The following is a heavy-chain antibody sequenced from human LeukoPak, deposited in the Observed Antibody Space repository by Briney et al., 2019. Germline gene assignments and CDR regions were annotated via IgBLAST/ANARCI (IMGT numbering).Heavy chain of an antibody. D-gene: IGHD5-12*01. CDR2: INHSGST. Sequence: KPSETLSLTCAVYGGSFSGYYWSWIRQPPGKGLEWIGQINHSGSTNYSPSLKSRVTISVDTSKNQFSLNVSSVTAADTAVYYCARATSSYFYYMDVRGKGTTVTISS. CDR1: GGSFSGYY. CDR3: ARATSSYFYYMDV. J-gene: IGHJ6*03. V-gene: IGHV4-34*01.